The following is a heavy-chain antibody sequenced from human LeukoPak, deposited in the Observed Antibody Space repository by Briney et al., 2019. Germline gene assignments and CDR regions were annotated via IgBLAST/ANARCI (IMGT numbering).Heavy chain of an antibody. CDR2: IYYSGST. J-gene: IGHJ4*02. Sequence: SETLSLTCTVSGGSISSYYWSWIRQPPWKGLEWIGYIYYSGSTNYNPSLKSRVTISVDTSNNQFSLKLSSVTAADTAVYYCGRARSGYDFLQDYSGQGTLVTVSS. V-gene: IGHV4-59*12. CDR3: GRARSGYDFLQDY. D-gene: IGHD5-12*01. CDR1: GGSISSYY.